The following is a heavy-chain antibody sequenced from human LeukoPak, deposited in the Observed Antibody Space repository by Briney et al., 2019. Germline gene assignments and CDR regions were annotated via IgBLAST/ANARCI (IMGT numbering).Heavy chain of an antibody. Sequence: PSETLSLTCTVSGGSISSHYWSWIRQPPGKGLEWIGYIYYSGSTNYNPSLKSRVTISVDTSKNQFSLKLSSVTAADTAVYYCARDTEEEYYYDSSGSNRGGGYIVFSDWGQGTLVTVSS. CDR2: IYYSGST. CDR3: ARDTEEEYYYDSSGSNRGGGYIVFSD. V-gene: IGHV4-59*11. CDR1: GGSISSHY. D-gene: IGHD3-22*01. J-gene: IGHJ4*02.